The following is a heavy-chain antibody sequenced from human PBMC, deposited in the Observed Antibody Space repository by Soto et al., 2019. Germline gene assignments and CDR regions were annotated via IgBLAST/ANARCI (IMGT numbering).Heavy chain of an antibody. D-gene: IGHD6-19*01. V-gene: IGHV2-5*02. CDR2: LYWDDDK. CDR1: GFSLNTNAVG. J-gene: IGHJ5*02. CDR3: AHRRVRDSSGENFDP. Sequence: QITLKESGPTLVKPTQTLTLTCNFSGFSLNTNAVGVAWIRQPPGKALEWLALLYWDDDKRYSPSLKSRLTITTDTSKNQVVLTMTNMDPADTATYYCAHRRVRDSSGENFDPWGQGTLVTVSS.